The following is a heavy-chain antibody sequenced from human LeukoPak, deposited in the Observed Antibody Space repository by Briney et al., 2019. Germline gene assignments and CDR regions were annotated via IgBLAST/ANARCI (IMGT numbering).Heavy chain of an antibody. CDR2: ISSSSSYI. V-gene: IGHV3-21*01. CDR3: ARAYGYRSGVYVGYFDY. D-gene: IGHD6-19*01. J-gene: IGHJ4*02. CDR1: GFTFSSYA. Sequence: GGSLRLSCSASGFTFSSYALNWVRQAPGKGLEWVSSISSSSSYIYYTDSVKGRFTISRDSAKSSLYLQMNSLRAEDTAVYYCARAYGYRSGVYVGYFDYWGQGTLVTVSS.